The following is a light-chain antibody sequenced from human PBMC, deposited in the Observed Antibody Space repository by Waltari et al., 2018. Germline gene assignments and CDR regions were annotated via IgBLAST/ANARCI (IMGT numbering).Light chain of an antibody. Sequence: DIQMTPSPSPLSASVGDRVTITCRASQSVSFWLAWYQPKPGKAPKLLIYKSSSLESGVPLRFSGSGSGTEFTLTISGLQPDDFGTYYCQQYQSYSPLTFGQGTKVE. CDR1: QSVSFW. V-gene: IGKV1-5*03. J-gene: IGKJ1*01. CDR3: QQYQSYSPLT. CDR2: KSS.